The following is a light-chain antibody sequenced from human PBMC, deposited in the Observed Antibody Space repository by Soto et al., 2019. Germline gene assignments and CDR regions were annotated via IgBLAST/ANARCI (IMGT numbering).Light chain of an antibody. J-gene: IGKJ5*01. Sequence: DIQMTHSPSTLSASVGDRVTLTCRASQTISTWLAWYQQKPGKAPKLLIYGASSLQTGVPSRFSGSGSGTEFTLTISSLQPDDFATYYCQQYNSYSYTFGQGTRLESK. CDR2: GAS. CDR1: QTISTW. CDR3: QQYNSYSYT. V-gene: IGKV1-5*01.